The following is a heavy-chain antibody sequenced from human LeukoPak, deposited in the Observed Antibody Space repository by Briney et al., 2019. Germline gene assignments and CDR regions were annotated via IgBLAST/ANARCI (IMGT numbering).Heavy chain of an antibody. CDR3: GAAAGTWYFDL. J-gene: IGHJ2*01. V-gene: IGHV4-31*03. CDR1: GGSISSGGYY. D-gene: IGHD6-13*01. CDR2: IYYSGST. Sequence: SETLSLTCTVSGGSISSGGYYWSWIRQHPGKGLEWLGYIYYSGSTYYNPSLKSRVTISVDTSKNQFSLKLSSVTAADTAVYYCGAAAGTWYFDLWGRGTLVTVSS.